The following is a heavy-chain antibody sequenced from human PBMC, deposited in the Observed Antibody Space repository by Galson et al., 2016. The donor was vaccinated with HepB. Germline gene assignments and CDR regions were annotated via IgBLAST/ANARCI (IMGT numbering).Heavy chain of an antibody. V-gene: IGHV3-15*01. CDR2: IKSXTDGGTT. Sequence: SLRLSCAASGFTFSNAWMSWVRQAPGKGLEWVGRIKSXTDGGTTDYAAPVKGRFSISRDDSKNTLYLQMNSLKTEDTAVYYCRYGMDVWGQGTTVTVSS. CDR1: GFTFSNAW. CDR3: RYGMDV. J-gene: IGHJ6*02.